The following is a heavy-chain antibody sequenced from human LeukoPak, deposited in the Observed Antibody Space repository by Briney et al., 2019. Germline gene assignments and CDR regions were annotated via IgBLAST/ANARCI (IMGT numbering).Heavy chain of an antibody. Sequence: GGSLRPSCAASGFSFDDYAMHWVRQAPGKGLEWISLISWDGGTTYYADSVKGRFTISRDNSKNSLYLQMNSLRTEDTALYHCAKGSSLDTVMLDSWGQGTLVTVSS. CDR3: AKGSSLDTVMLDS. V-gene: IGHV3-43*02. CDR2: ISWDGGTT. D-gene: IGHD5-18*01. CDR1: GFSFDDYA. J-gene: IGHJ4*02.